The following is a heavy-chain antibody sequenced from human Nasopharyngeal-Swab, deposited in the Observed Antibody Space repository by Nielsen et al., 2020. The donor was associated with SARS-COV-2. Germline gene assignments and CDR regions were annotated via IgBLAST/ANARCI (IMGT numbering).Heavy chain of an antibody. Sequence: GESLKISCAASGFTFSSYGMHWARQAPGKGLEWVAVIWYDGSNKYYADSVKGRFTISRDNSKNTLYLQMNSLRAEDTAVYYCARDEAVAQLSYYGMDVWGQGTTVTFSS. CDR2: IWYDGSNK. CDR3: ARDEAVAQLSYYGMDV. J-gene: IGHJ6*02. V-gene: IGHV3-33*01. CDR1: GFTFSSYG. D-gene: IGHD6-19*01.